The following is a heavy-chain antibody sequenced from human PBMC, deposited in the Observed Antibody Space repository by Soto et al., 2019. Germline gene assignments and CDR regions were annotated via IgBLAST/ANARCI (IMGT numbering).Heavy chain of an antibody. D-gene: IGHD3-9*01. V-gene: IGHV3-53*01. Sequence: GGSLRLSCAASGFAFSSYSMNWVRKDPGKGLEWVSYISSGGSTYYADSVKGRFTISRDNSKNTLYLQMNSLRAEDTAVYYCAREVTYDILTGPQYYYGMDVWGQGTTVTVSS. J-gene: IGHJ6*02. CDR2: ISSGGST. CDR1: GFAFSSYS. CDR3: AREVTYDILTGPQYYYGMDV.